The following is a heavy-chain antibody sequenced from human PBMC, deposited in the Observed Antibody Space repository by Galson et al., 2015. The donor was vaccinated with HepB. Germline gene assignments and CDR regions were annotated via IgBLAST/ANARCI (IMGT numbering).Heavy chain of an antibody. V-gene: IGHV3-23*01. CDR1: GFTFSNCP. CDR3: AKLVLISGHLFES. CDR2: IISGGTT. Sequence: SLRLSCAASGFTFSNCPMSWIRQAQGKGLEWVAAIISGGTTHYADSVKGRFTISRDNSKNTLYLQMNSLKAEDTAVYYCAKLVLISGHLFESWGQGTLVTVSS. J-gene: IGHJ4*02. D-gene: IGHD2-8*01.